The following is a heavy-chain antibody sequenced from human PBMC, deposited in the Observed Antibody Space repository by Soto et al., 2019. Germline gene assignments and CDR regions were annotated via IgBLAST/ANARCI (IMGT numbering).Heavy chain of an antibody. V-gene: IGHV1-18*01. D-gene: IGHD2-15*01. Sequence: ASVKVSCKASGYTFTSYGISWVRQAPGQGLEWMGWISAYNGNTNYAQKLQGRVTMTTDTSTSTAYMELRRLRSDDTAVYYCARGASTYCSGGSCWYYFDYRGQGTLVTVSS. CDR2: ISAYNGNT. CDR3: ARGASTYCSGGSCWYYFDY. J-gene: IGHJ4*02. CDR1: GYTFTSYG.